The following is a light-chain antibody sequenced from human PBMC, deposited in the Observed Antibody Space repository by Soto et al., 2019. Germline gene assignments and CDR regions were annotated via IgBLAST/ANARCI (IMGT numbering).Light chain of an antibody. CDR1: SSDVGGYNY. CDR3: CSYAGSYKGYV. Sequence: QSALTQPRSVSGSPGQSVTISCTGTSSDVGGYNYVSWYQQHPGKAPKLMIYDVSKRPSGVPDRFSGSKSGNTASLTISGLQAEAEADYYCCSYAGSYKGYVFGTGTKVTVL. J-gene: IGLJ1*01. V-gene: IGLV2-11*01. CDR2: DVS.